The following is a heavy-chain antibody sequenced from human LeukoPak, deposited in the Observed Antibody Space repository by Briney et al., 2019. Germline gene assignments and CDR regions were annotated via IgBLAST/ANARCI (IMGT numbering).Heavy chain of an antibody. V-gene: IGHV5-10-1*01. CDR1: GYSFTSYW. J-gene: IGHJ5*02. CDR3: ARLGTGVGATNWFDP. Sequence: GESLQISCQGSGYSFTSYWISWVRQMPGKGLEWMGRIDPSDSYTNYSPSFQGHVTISADKSISTAYLQWSSLKASDTAMYYCARLGTGVGATNWFDPWGQGTLVTVSS. D-gene: IGHD1-26*01. CDR2: IDPSDSYT.